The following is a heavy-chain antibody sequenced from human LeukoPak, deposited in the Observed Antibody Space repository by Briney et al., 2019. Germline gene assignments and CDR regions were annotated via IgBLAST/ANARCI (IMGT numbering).Heavy chain of an antibody. D-gene: IGHD1-1*01. V-gene: IGHV3-33*01. Sequence: GRSLRLSCAASGFTFSRYGMHWVRQAPGKGLEWVAVIGYDGSDKYYADSVKGRFTISRDNSKNTLYLQMNTLRAEDTAVYYCARDNEHYFDYWGQGTLVTVPS. J-gene: IGHJ4*02. CDR3: ARDNEHYFDY. CDR1: GFTFSRYG. CDR2: IGYDGSDK.